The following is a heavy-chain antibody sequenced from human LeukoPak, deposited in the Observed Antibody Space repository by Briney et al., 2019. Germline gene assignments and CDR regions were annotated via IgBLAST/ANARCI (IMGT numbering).Heavy chain of an antibody. D-gene: IGHD4-17*01. CDR2: IKSKSDGGTT. J-gene: IGHJ4*02. CDR3: TTAPKPYGDYVDY. CDR1: GFTFTNAW. Sequence: GGSLRRSCAASGFTFTNAWMNWVRQAPGNGLKWGGRIKSKSDGGTTDYAAPVKGRFAISRDDSKNTLYLQMNSLGSEDAAVYYCTTAPKPYGDYVDYWGQGTLVTVSS. V-gene: IGHV3-15*01.